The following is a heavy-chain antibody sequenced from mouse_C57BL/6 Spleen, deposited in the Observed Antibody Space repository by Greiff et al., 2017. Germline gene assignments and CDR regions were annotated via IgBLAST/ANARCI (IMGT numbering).Heavy chain of an antibody. D-gene: IGHD2-1*01. Sequence: EVKLMESGGGLVQPGGSLKLSCAASGFTFSDYYMYWVRQTPEKRLEWVAYISNGGGSTYYPDTVKGRFTISRDNAKNTLYLQMSRLKSEDTAMYYCASGNYEKSYYAMDYWGQGTSVTVSS. J-gene: IGHJ4*01. V-gene: IGHV5-12*01. CDR1: GFTFSDYY. CDR3: ASGNYEKSYYAMDY. CDR2: ISNGGGST.